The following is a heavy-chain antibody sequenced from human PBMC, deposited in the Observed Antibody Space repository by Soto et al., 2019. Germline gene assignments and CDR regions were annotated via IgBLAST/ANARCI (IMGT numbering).Heavy chain of an antibody. CDR1: GYTFTSYG. J-gene: IGHJ6*02. V-gene: IGHV1-18*01. Sequence: ASVKVSCKASGYTFTSYGISWVRQAPGQGLEWIGWISAHNGNTNYAQKLQGRVTMTTDTSTSTAYMELRSLRSDDTAVYYCAISITMLRGVIITYYYYGMDVWGQGTTVTVSS. CDR3: AISITMLRGVIITYYYYGMDV. CDR2: ISAHNGNT. D-gene: IGHD3-10*01.